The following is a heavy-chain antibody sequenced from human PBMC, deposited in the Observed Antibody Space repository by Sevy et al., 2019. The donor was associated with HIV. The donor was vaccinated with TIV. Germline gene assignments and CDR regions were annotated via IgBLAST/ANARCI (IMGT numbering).Heavy chain of an antibody. Sequence: GGSLRLSCAVSGFTFSTYAMHWVRQAPGKGLECVAIVSSDGSEINYADSVKGRFTISRDNSRNTLYLQMNSLRTEDPALYYCARDQLWSIDYWGQGTLVTVSS. CDR2: VSSDGSEI. V-gene: IGHV3-30-3*01. J-gene: IGHJ4*02. CDR3: ARDQLWSIDY. CDR1: GFTFSTYA. D-gene: IGHD7-27*01.